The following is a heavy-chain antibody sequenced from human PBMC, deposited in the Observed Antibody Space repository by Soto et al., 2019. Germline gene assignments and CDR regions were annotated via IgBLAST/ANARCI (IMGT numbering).Heavy chain of an antibody. CDR2: IYYTGST. J-gene: IGHJ4*02. CDR1: GGSINSYY. V-gene: IGHV4-59*08. Sequence: SETLSLTCTVSGGSINSYYWSWIRQPPGKGLEWIGQIYYTGSTNYNPSLKSRVTISVDRSKNQFSLRLSSVTAADTAVYYCARPIGETTYFDYWGQGTLVTVSS. CDR3: ARPIGETTYFDY. D-gene: IGHD4-17*01.